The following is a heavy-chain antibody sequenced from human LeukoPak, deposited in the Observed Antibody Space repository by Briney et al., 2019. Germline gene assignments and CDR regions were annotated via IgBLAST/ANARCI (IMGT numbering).Heavy chain of an antibody. CDR2: IASETYGGTA. J-gene: IGHJ4*02. V-gene: IGHV3-49*04. CDR1: GFTFGDYA. Sequence: GGSLRLSCTASGFTFGDYAMTWVRQAPGKGLEWVGFIASETYGGTAEYAASVKGRFTISRGDSKSIAYLQMNSLKTEDTAVYYRTRDQTPYYWGQGTLVTVSS. CDR3: TRDQTPYY.